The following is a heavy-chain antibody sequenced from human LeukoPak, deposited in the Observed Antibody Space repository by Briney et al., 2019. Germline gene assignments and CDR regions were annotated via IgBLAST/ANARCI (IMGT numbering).Heavy chain of an antibody. CDR1: GFTFSSYW. D-gene: IGHD5-18*01. Sequence: PGGSLRLSCAASGFTFSSYWMHWVRQAPGKGLVWVSRINSDGSSTSYADSVKGRFTISRDNAKNTLYLQMNSLRAEDTAVYSCASDDAGYSYDPRGWFDPWGQGTLVTVSS. J-gene: IGHJ5*02. CDR3: ASDDAGYSYDPRGWFDP. V-gene: IGHV3-74*01. CDR2: INSDGSST.